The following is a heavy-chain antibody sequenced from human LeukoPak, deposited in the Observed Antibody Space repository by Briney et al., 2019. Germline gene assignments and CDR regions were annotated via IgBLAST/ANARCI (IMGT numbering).Heavy chain of an antibody. Sequence: SQTLSLTFAISGDSVSSNSATWTWIRQSPSRGLEWLGRTYYRSKWYNEYAVSVKSRITIKPDTSKNQFSLQLNSVTPEDTAVYYCARGSSSNSWYFDYWGQGTPVIVSS. V-gene: IGHV6-1*01. D-gene: IGHD6-13*01. CDR2: TYYRSKWYN. CDR3: ARGSSSNSWYFDY. J-gene: IGHJ4*02. CDR1: GDSVSSNSAT.